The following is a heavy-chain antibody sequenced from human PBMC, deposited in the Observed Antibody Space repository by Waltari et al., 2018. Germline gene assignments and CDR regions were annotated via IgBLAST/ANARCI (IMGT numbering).Heavy chain of an antibody. CDR3: ARDRTGLDLLTSAFDI. Sequence: EVQLVESGGGLVKPGGSLRLSCAASGFTFSSYSMNWVRQDPGKGLEWVSSISSSSSYIYYADSVKGRFTISRDNAKNSLYLQMNSLRAEDTAVYYCARDRTGLDLLTSAFDIWGQGTMVTVSS. J-gene: IGHJ3*02. V-gene: IGHV3-21*01. D-gene: IGHD2-15*01. CDR1: GFTFSSYS. CDR2: ISSSSSYI.